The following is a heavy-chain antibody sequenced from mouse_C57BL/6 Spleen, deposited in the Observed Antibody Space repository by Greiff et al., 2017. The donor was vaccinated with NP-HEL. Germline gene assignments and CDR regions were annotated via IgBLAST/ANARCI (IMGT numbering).Heavy chain of an antibody. CDR3: ARYYYGSSYGNYAMDY. CDR1: GYSITSGYY. Sequence: ESGPGLVKPSQSLSLTCSVTGYSITSGYYWNWIRQFPGNKLEWMGYISYDGSNNYNPSLKNRISITRDTSKNQFFLKLNSVTTEDTATYYCARYYYGSSYGNYAMDYWGQGTSVTVSS. V-gene: IGHV3-6*01. CDR2: ISYDGSN. D-gene: IGHD1-1*01. J-gene: IGHJ4*01.